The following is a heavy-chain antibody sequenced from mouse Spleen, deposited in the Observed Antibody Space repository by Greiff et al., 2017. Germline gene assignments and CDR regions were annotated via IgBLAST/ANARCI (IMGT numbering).Heavy chain of an antibody. Sequence: QVQLQQSGAELVKPGASVKMSCKASGYTFTSYWITWVKQRPGQGLEWIGDIYPGSGSTNYNEKFKSKATLTVDTSSSTAYMQLSSLTSEDSAVYYCARSGDGNYVDYAMDYWGQGTSVTVSS. CDR2: IYPGSGST. V-gene: IGHV1-55*01. CDR1: GYTFTSYW. J-gene: IGHJ4*01. CDR3: ARSGDGNYVDYAMDY. D-gene: IGHD2-1*01.